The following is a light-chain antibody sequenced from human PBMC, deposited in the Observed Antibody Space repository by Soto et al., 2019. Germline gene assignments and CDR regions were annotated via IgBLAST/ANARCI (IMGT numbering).Light chain of an antibody. J-gene: IGKJ5*01. CDR2: DAS. Sequence: EIVLTQSPATLSLSPGERATLSCRASQGVSSYLAWYQQKPGQAPRLLIYDASNRATGIPVRFSGSGSGTDFTLTISSLEPEDFAVYYCQQRSNWPLITFGQGTRLEIK. CDR3: QQRSNWPLIT. CDR1: QGVSSY. V-gene: IGKV3-11*01.